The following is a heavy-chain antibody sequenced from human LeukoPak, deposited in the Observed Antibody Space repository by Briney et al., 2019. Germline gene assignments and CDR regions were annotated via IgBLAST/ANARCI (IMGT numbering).Heavy chain of an antibody. J-gene: IGHJ4*02. D-gene: IGHD3-22*01. V-gene: IGHV3-23*01. CDR3: ANLDYDSSGYYYYHY. CDR2: ISGSGGST. Sequence: GGSLRLSCAASGFTFSSYGMSWVRQAPGKGLEWVSAISGSGGSTYYADSVKGRFTISRDNSKNTLYLQMNSLRAEDTAVYYCANLDYDSSGYYYYHYWGQGTLVTVSS. CDR1: GFTFSSYG.